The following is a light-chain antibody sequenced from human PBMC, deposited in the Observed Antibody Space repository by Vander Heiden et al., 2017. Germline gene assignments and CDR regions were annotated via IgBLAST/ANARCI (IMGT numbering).Light chain of an antibody. CDR3: QRYDNVPPLT. J-gene: IGKJ5*01. Sequence: MQLTQSPSALSASVGDRVTITCQASQDISTFLNWYQQKPLKAPRLLIYDAYKLEIGVPSRFSGSGSGTGFSLTISSLQPEDLAPYYCQRYDNVPPLTFGQGTRLEIK. CDR1: QDISTF. CDR2: DAY. V-gene: IGKV1-33*01.